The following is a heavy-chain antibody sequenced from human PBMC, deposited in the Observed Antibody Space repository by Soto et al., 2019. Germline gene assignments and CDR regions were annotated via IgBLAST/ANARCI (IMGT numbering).Heavy chain of an antibody. CDR2: MNPDSGHA. D-gene: IGHD2-15*01. CDR1: GYTFTKSD. Sequence: QVQLVQSGAEVKKPGASVKVSCKASGYTFTKSDINWARQAPGQGLEWMGWMNPDSGHAAYAQKLQGRVTLTTSTSTSTVYMEMRSLGSEDTAVYYCARRPHCSGGICYYGLDNWGQGTLVTVSS. J-gene: IGHJ4*02. V-gene: IGHV1-8*01. CDR3: ARRPHCSGGICYYGLDN.